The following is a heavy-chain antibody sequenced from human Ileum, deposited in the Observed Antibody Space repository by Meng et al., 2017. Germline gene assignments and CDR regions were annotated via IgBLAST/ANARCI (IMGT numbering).Heavy chain of an antibody. D-gene: IGHD3-10*01. CDR3: ARSGYNNGYDY. CDR1: GFTFSNYW. V-gene: IGHV3-74*01. CDR2: INSDGSST. J-gene: IGHJ4*02. Sequence: ERQLVESGGDLVQPGGSLRLSCAASGFTFSNYWMHWVCQAPGKGLVWVSHINSDGSSTNYADSVKGRFTSSRDNAKNSLYLQMNNLRAEDTAVYYCARSGYNNGYDYWGQGTLVTVSS.